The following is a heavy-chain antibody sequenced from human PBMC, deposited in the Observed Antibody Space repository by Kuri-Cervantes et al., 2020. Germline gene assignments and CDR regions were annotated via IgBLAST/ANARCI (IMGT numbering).Heavy chain of an antibody. CDR2: IKQDGSEK. J-gene: IGHJ4*02. D-gene: IGHD6-13*01. Sequence: GESLKISCAASGFTFSSSWMSWVRQAPGKGLEWVANIKQDGSEKYYVDSVKGRFTISRDNAKNSLYLQMNSLRAEDTAVYYCARDILAAAGTSWGQGTLVTVSS. V-gene: IGHV3-7*01. CDR3: ARDILAAAGTS. CDR1: GFTFSSSW.